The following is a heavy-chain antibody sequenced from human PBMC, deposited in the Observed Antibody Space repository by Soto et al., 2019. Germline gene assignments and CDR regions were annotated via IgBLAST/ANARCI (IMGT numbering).Heavy chain of an antibody. CDR2: INHSGST. Sequence: SETLSLTCAVYGGSFSGYYWSWIRQPPGKGLEWNGEINHSGSTNYNPSLKSRVTISVDTSKNQFSLKLSSVTAADTAVYYCARGSVISTYYDFWSGYYDNWFDPWGQGTLVTVSS. V-gene: IGHV4-34*01. CDR3: ARGSVISTYYDFWSGYYDNWFDP. D-gene: IGHD3-3*01. CDR1: GGSFSGYY. J-gene: IGHJ5*02.